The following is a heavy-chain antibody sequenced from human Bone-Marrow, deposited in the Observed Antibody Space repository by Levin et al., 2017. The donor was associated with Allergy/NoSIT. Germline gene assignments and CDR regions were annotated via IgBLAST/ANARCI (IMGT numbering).Heavy chain of an antibody. J-gene: IGHJ4*02. CDR1: GFTFSSYA. D-gene: IGHD2-8*01. Sequence: GESLKISCAASGFTFSSYAMSWVRQAPGKGLEWVSAISGSGGSTYYADSVKGRFTISRDNSKNTLYLQMNSLRAEDTAVYYCAKDRCIYDYWGQGTLVTVSS. V-gene: IGHV3-23*01. CDR2: ISGSGGST. CDR3: AKDRCIYDY.